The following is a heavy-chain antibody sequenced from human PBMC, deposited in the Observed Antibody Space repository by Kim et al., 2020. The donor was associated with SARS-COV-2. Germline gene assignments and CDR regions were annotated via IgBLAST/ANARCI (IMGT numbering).Heavy chain of an antibody. V-gene: IGHV3-48*04. CDR3: ARDSWYSGSTGGFDY. J-gene: IGHJ4*01. CDR2: ISSSSSTI. D-gene: IGHD1-26*01. CDR1: GFTFNSYA. Sequence: GGSLRLSCTASGFTFNSYAMIWVRQAPGKGLEWVSYISSSSSTIYYADSVKGRFTISRDNAKNSLYLQMNSLRAEDTAVYHCARDSWYSGSTGGFDYWG.